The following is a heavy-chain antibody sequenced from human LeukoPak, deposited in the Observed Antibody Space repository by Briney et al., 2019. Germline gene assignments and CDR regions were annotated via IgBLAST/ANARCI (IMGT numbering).Heavy chain of an antibody. Sequence: PGGSLRLSCAASGFTVSSYYTSWVRQAPGKGLEYVSAISSNGGSTYYANSVKGRFTISRDNSKNTLYLQMGSLRAEDMAVYYCAKGGGMATITSGAFDIWGQGTMVTVSS. V-gene: IGHV3-64*01. CDR2: ISSNGGST. CDR3: AKGGGMATITSGAFDI. CDR1: GFTVSSYY. D-gene: IGHD5-24*01. J-gene: IGHJ3*02.